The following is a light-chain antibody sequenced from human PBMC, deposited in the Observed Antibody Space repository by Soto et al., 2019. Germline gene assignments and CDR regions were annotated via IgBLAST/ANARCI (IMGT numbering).Light chain of an antibody. V-gene: IGKV1-12*01. J-gene: IGKJ2*01. CDR1: QDISNW. Sequence: IPMTQSPSSVSASVGDRVTITCRASQDISNWLAWYQQKPGKAPKLLIYAASSLQSGVPLRFSGSGSGTDFTLTISSLQPEDFATYYCQQGNSIPYTFGQGTKLEIK. CDR2: AAS. CDR3: QQGNSIPYT.